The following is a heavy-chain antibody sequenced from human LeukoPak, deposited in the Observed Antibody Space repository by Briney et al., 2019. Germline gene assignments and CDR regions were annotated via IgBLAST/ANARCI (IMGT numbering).Heavy chain of an antibody. CDR3: ARWSSSTSCCPRGLHWYFDL. Sequence: SETLSLTCTVSGDSISSGNYWGWIRQPPGKGLEWIGSIFHTGSTYFNLSLKSRVTISVDTSKNQFSLRLSSVTAADTAVYYCARWSSSTSCCPRGLHWYFDLWGRGTLVTVSS. D-gene: IGHD2-2*01. J-gene: IGHJ2*01. CDR1: GDSISSGNY. CDR2: IFHTGST. V-gene: IGHV4-38-2*02.